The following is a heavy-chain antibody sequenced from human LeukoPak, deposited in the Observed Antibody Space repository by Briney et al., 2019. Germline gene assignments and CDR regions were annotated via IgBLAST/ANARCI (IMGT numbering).Heavy chain of an antibody. V-gene: IGHV3-11*04. CDR2: ISSSGSTI. D-gene: IGHD2-2*01. CDR1: GFTFSDYY. J-gene: IGHJ4*02. Sequence: GGSLRLSCAASGFTFSDYYMSWIRQAPGKGLEWVSYISSSGSTIYYADSVKGRFTISRDNAKNSLYLQMNSLRAEDTAVYYCARAQSDIVVVPAAPFDYWGQGTLVTVSS. CDR3: ARAQSDIVVVPAAPFDY.